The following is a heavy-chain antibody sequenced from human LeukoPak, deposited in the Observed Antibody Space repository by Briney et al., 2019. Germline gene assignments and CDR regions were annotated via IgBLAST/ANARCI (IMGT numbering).Heavy chain of an antibody. J-gene: IGHJ4*02. CDR1: GGTFSSYA. D-gene: IGHD3-9*01. CDR3: AKNENYDILTGSFDY. CDR2: IIPIFGTA. Sequence: SVKVSCKASGGTFSSYAISWVRQAPGQGLEWMGGIIPIFGTANYAQKFQGRVTMTRGTSISTAYMELSSLRSEDTALYYCAKNENYDILTGSFDYWGQGTLVTVSS. V-gene: IGHV1-69*05.